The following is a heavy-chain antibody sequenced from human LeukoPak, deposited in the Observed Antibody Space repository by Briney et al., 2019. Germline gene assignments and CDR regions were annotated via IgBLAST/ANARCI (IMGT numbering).Heavy chain of an antibody. CDR1: GYSISSGYY. Sequence: SETLSLTCTVSGYSISSGYYWGWIRQPPGKGLEWIGSIYHSGSTYYNPSLKSRVTISVDTSKNQFSLKLSSVTAADTAVYYCARDLDRDTLGGSCFFSIWGQGTMVTVSS. J-gene: IGHJ3*02. D-gene: IGHD2-15*01. CDR2: IYHSGST. V-gene: IGHV4-38-2*02. CDR3: ARDLDRDTLGGSCFFSI.